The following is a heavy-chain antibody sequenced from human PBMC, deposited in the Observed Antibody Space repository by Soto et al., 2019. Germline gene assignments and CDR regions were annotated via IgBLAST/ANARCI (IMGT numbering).Heavy chain of an antibody. Sequence: GGSLRLSCAPSGFTFSSYAMQWVRQAPGKGLEWVGVISSDGYSKFYADSVKGRFTISRDNSKNMLYLQMNSLRSEATAVYFCAKDGDGAGAFDYWGQGTLVTVSS. CDR2: ISSDGYSK. CDR3: AKDGDGAGAFDY. D-gene: IGHD1-26*01. CDR1: GFTFSSYA. V-gene: IGHV3-30*18. J-gene: IGHJ4*02.